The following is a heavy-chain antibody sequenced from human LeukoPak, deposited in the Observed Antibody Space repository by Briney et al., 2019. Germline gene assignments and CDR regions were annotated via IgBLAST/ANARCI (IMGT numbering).Heavy chain of an antibody. CDR1: GYTFTSYA. V-gene: IGHV1-3*01. D-gene: IGHD4-11*01. J-gene: IGHJ4*02. CDR2: INAGNGDT. CDR3: GRDVRGMTTAYFDS. Sequence: ASVKVSCKASGYTFTSYAMHWLRQAPGQRLEWMGWINAGNGDTKYSQKFQGRVTITRDASASTGYMELSSLRSEDTAVYYCGRDVRGMTTAYFDSWGQGTLVTVSS.